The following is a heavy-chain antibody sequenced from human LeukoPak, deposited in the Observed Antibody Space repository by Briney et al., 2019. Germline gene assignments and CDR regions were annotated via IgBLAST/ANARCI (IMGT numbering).Heavy chain of an antibody. CDR2: MNPNSGNT. V-gene: IGHV1-8*01. CDR1: GYTFTSYD. Sequence: VASVKVSCKASGYTFTSYDINWVRQATGQGLEWMGWMNPNSGNTGYAQKFQGRVTMTRNTSISTAYMELSSLRSEDTAVYYCAKERQGGNSYGDEAFYFDYWGQGTLVTVSS. D-gene: IGHD4-23*01. J-gene: IGHJ4*02. CDR3: AKERQGGNSYGDEAFYFDY.